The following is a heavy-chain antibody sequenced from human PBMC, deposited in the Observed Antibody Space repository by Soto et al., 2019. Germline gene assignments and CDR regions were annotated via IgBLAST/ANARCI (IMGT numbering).Heavy chain of an antibody. V-gene: IGHV1-18*04. Sequence: QVQLVQSGAEVKKPGASVKVSCKASGYTFTSYGISWVRQAPGQGLEWMGWISAYNGNTNYAKKLQGRVTMTTDTSTSTAYLELRSLRSDDPAVYYCARVRSLGIVGATGLDYWGKGTLVTVSS. CDR2: ISAYNGNT. D-gene: IGHD1-26*01. CDR3: ARVRSLGIVGATGLDY. CDR1: GYTFTSYG. J-gene: IGHJ4*02.